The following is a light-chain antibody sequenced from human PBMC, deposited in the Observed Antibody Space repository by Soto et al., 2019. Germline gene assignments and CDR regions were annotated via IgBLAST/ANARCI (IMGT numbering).Light chain of an antibody. V-gene: IGKV3-11*01. J-gene: IGKJ4*01. CDR3: QQRSNWPPT. Sequence: EIVMTQSPAALSVSPGERVTLSCRASQSLRSKLAWYQQKPGQAPRLLIYDASNRATGIPARFSGSGSGTDFTLTISSLEPEDFAVYYCQQRSNWPPTFGGGTKVDIK. CDR2: DAS. CDR1: QSLRSK.